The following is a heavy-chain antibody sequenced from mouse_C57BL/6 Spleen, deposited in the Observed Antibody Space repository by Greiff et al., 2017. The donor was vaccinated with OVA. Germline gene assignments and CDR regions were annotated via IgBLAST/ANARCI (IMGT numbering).Heavy chain of an antibody. J-gene: IGHJ4*01. D-gene: IGHD2-5*01. Sequence: EVKVVESGGGLVQPKGSLKLSCAASGFSFNTYAMNWVRQAPGKGLEWVARIRSKSNNYATYYADSVKDRFTISRDDSESMLYLQMNNLKTEDTAMYYCVSRSNFGLDYYAMDYWGQGTSVTVSS. CDR3: VSRSNFGLDYYAMDY. CDR1: GFSFNTYA. CDR2: IRSKSNNYAT. V-gene: IGHV10-1*01.